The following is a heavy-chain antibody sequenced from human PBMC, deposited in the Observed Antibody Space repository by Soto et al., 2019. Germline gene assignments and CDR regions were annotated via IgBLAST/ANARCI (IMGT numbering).Heavy chain of an antibody. J-gene: IGHJ5*02. CDR2: ISSSSSYI. D-gene: IGHD2-15*01. Sequence: GGSLRLSCAASGFTFSSYSMNWVRQAPGKGLEWVSSISSSSSYIYYADSVKGRFTISRDNAKNSLYLQMNSLRAEDTAVYYCARDPYCSGGSCHTYWFDPWGQGTLVTVSS. CDR1: GFTFSSYS. V-gene: IGHV3-21*01. CDR3: ARDPYCSGGSCHTYWFDP.